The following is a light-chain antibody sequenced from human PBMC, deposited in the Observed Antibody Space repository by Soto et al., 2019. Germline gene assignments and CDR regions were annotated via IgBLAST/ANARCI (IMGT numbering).Light chain of an antibody. Sequence: DIQMTQSPSSLSASVGDRVTITCRANQDISTWLAWYRQKPEKASESLIYAASRLQGGVPSRFSGSGSGTDFSLTISSLQPEDFATYYCQQYNSYPLTFGGGTKVQIK. CDR3: QQYNSYPLT. CDR2: AAS. CDR1: QDISTW. J-gene: IGKJ4*01. V-gene: IGKV1D-16*01.